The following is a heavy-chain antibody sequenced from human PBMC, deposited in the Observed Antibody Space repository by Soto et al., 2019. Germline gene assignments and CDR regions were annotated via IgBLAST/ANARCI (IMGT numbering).Heavy chain of an antibody. J-gene: IGHJ6*02. CDR3: ARDWGYCSGGSCYSGEGVDYYYGMDV. CDR1: GGSISSGGYY. D-gene: IGHD2-15*01. CDR2: IYYSGST. Sequence: QVQLQESGPGLVKPSQTLSLTCTVSGGSISSGGYYWSWIRQHPGKGLEWIGYIYYSGSTYYNPSLKSRVTISVDTSKNQFSLKLSSVTAADTAVYYCARDWGYCSGGSCYSGEGVDYYYGMDVWGQGTTVTVS. V-gene: IGHV4-31*03.